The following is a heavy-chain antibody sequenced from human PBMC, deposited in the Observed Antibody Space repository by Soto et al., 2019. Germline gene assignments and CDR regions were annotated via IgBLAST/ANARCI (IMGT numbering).Heavy chain of an antibody. CDR3: ATSTWYAFDI. CDR1: GFTFSSYS. D-gene: IGHD6-13*01. V-gene: IGHV3-21*01. J-gene: IGHJ3*02. Sequence: EVQLVESGGGLVKPGGSLRLSCAASGFTFSSYSMNWVRQAPGKGLEWVSSISGSSDFLYYADSVKGRFTISRDTATNSLYLQTNSLRAEDTAVYYCATSTWYAFDIWGQGTMVTVSS. CDR2: ISGSSDFL.